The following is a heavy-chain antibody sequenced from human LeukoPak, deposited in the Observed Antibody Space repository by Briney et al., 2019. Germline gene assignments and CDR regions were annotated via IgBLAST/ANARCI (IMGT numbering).Heavy chain of an antibody. V-gene: IGHV1-69*05. CDR2: IIPIFGTA. CDR3: ASSVGEGDFDY. D-gene: IGHD3-16*01. J-gene: IGHJ4*02. CDR1: GYTFTSYG. Sequence: SVKVSCKASGYTFTSYGISWVRQAPGQGLEWMGRIIPIFGTANYAQKFQGRVTITTDESTSTAYMELSSLRSEDTAVYYCASSVGEGDFDYWGQGTLVTVSS.